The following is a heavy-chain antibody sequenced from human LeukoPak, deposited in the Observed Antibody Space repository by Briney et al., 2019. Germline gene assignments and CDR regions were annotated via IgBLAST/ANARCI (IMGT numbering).Heavy chain of an antibody. CDR2: INPSDGST. V-gene: IGHV1-46*02. CDR3: ARENRVVTSGYLNSFDF. Sequence: GSSVKVSCRASRYRLDNYFLHWVRQAPGQGLEWMGVINPSDGSTRYGHRFQGRVIMTRDTSTSIAYMELSSLGSDDTAVYYCARENRVVTSGYLNSFDFWGQGTLVTVSS. D-gene: IGHD3-22*01. J-gene: IGHJ4*02. CDR1: RYRLDNYF.